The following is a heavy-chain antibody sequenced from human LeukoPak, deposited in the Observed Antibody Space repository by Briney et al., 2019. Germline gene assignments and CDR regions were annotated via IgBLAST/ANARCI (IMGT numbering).Heavy chain of an antibody. D-gene: IGHD6-13*01. J-gene: IGHJ6*04. CDR3: AREAVAAAGVGMDV. V-gene: IGHV4-38-2*02. Sequence: SETLSLTCTVSGYSISSGYYWGWIRQPPGKGLEWIGSIYHSGSTYYNPSLKSRVTISVDTSKNQFSLKLSSVTAADTAVYYCAREAVAAAGVGMDVWGKGTTVTLSS. CDR1: GYSISSGYY. CDR2: IYHSGST.